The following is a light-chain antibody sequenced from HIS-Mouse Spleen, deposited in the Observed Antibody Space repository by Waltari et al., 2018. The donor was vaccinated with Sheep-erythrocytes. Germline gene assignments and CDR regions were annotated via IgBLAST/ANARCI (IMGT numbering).Light chain of an antibody. CDR3: QAWDSSTAV. V-gene: IGLV3-1*01. Sequence: SYELTQPPSVSVSPGQTASITCSGDKLGDKYACWYQQNPGQSPVLVIYQDSQRPSGIPERFSGSNSGNTATLTISGTQAMDEADYYCQAWDSSTAVFGGGTKLTVL. CDR1: KLGDKY. CDR2: QDS. J-gene: IGLJ2*01.